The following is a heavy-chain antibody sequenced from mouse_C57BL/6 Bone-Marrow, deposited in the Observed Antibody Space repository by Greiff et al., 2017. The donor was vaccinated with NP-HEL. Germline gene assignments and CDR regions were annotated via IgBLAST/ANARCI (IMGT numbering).Heavy chain of an antibody. CDR1: GYTFTSYW. CDR2: IDPSDSYT. V-gene: IGHV1-69*01. Sequence: QVQLQQPGAELEMPGASVKLSCKASGYTFTSYWMHWVKQRPGQGLEWIGEIDPSDSYTNYNQKFKGKSTLTVDKSSSTAYMQLSSLTSEDSAVYYCARKGNSSGYVGFAYWGQGTLVTVSA. D-gene: IGHD3-2*02. CDR3: ARKGNSSGYVGFAY. J-gene: IGHJ3*01.